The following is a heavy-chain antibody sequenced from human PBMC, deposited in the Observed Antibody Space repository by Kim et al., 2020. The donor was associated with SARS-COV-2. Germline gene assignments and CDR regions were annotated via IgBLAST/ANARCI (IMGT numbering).Heavy chain of an antibody. CDR3: AKDIDY. Sequence: GGSLRLSCAASGFTFGDYAIHWVRQAPGKGLEWVSGISWNSGSIGYADSVKGRFTISRDNAKNSLYLQMNSLRAEDTALYYCAKDIDYWGQGTLVTVSS. CDR1: GFTFGDYA. V-gene: IGHV3-9*01. J-gene: IGHJ4*02. CDR2: ISWNSGSI.